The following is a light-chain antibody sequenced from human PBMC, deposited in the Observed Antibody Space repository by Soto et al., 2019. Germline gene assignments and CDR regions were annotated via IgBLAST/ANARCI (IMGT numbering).Light chain of an antibody. J-gene: IGKJ2*01. CDR1: QTINTY. CDR3: QQGSSAPFT. V-gene: IGKV1-39*01. CDR2: AAS. Sequence: DIQVTQSPSSLSASVGDRVTITCRTSQTINTYLNWYQQQPGKAPKLLIFAASTLHSGVPSRFSGCGSGTDFTLTITSLQPEDCATYYCQQGSSAPFTFGPGTQLEV.